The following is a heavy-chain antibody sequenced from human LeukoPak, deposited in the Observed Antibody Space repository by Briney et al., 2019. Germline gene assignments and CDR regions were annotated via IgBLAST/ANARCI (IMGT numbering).Heavy chain of an antibody. CDR3: ARTPPNCSGGSCYSGVTFDY. J-gene: IGHJ4*02. CDR2: IYYSGSI. Sequence: SETLSLTCTVSGGSISSYYWSWIRQPPGKGLEWIGYIYYSGSINYNPSLKSRVTISVDTSKNHFSLKLSSVTAADTAVYYCARTPPNCSGGSCYSGVTFDYWGQGTLVTVSS. D-gene: IGHD2-15*01. CDR1: GGSISSYY. V-gene: IGHV4-59*01.